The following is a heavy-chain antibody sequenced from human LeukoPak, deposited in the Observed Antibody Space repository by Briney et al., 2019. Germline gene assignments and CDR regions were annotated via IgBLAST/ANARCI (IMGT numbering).Heavy chain of an antibody. CDR2: VRYSGKT. J-gene: IGHJ4*02. V-gene: IGHV4-39*01. CDR3: ARHYYDSSGLAYYFDY. Sequence: WETLSLTCTVSGGSISSSSSYWGWIRQPPGKGLKWIGSVRYSGKTYYNPSLKSRVTMSLDTSKNQFSLRLTSVTAAGTAVYSCARHYYDSSGLAYYFDYWGQGTLVTVSS. CDR1: GGSISSSSSY. D-gene: IGHD3-22*01.